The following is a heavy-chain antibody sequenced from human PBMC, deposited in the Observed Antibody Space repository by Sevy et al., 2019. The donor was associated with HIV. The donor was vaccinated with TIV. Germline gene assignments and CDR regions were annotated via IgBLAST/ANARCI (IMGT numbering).Heavy chain of an antibody. CDR3: ARXTVVRXLFPTYYFXXYMXV. J-gene: IGHJ6*03. Sequence: ETLSLTCTVSXXXXSSTXSXSWIRQPAGKGLEWIGRIDTRGKTNYNPSLKSRVTMSIDTSQTHFSLNLTSVIAADTXXYYCARXTVVRXLFPTYYFXXYMXVWGKGTAVTVSS. CDR1: XXXXSSTXS. V-gene: IGHV4-4*07. CDR2: IDTRGKT. D-gene: IGHD2-21*01.